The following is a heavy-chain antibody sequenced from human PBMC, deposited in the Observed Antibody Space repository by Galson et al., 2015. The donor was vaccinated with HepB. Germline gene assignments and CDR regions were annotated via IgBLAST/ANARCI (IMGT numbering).Heavy chain of an antibody. CDR2: ISWNSGSI. V-gene: IGHV3-9*01. D-gene: IGHD3-22*01. J-gene: IGHJ4*02. Sequence: SLRLSCAASGFTFDDYAMHWVRQAPGKGLEWVSGISWNSGSIGYADSVKGRFTISRDNAKNSLYLQMNSLRAEDTALYYCAKDGGGDYYDSSGYYHYWGQGTLVTVSS. CDR1: GFTFDDYA. CDR3: AKDGGGDYYDSSGYYHY.